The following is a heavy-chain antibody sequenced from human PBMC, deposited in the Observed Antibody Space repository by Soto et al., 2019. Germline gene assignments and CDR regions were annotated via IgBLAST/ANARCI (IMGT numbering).Heavy chain of an antibody. CDR2: IYYSGST. CDR1: GGSISSYY. J-gene: IGHJ6*02. D-gene: IGHD2-21*02. CDR3: ARDLWGYCGTDCYPLDV. Sequence: SETLCLTCTVSGGSISSYYWSWIRQPPGKGLEWIGHIYYSGSTNYTPSLKSRVTISVDTSKNQFSLKLSSVTAADTAVYYCARDLWGYCGTDCYPLDVWGQGPTVTVSS. V-gene: IGHV4-59*01.